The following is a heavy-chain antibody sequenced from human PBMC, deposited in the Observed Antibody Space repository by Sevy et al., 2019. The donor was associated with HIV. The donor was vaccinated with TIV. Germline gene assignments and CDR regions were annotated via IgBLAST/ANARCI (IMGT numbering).Heavy chain of an antibody. J-gene: IGHJ4*02. D-gene: IGHD3-22*01. CDR2: ISGSSGST. CDR3: AQSYYYDSSDYSAIDY. V-gene: IGHV3-23*01. CDR1: GFTFSSSA. Sequence: GGSLRLSCAASGFTFSSSAMSWVRQAPGKGLEWGSVISGSSGSTYFADSVKGRFTISRDNSKNTLYLQMNSLRAEDTAVYYCAQSYYYDSSDYSAIDYWGQGTLVTVSS.